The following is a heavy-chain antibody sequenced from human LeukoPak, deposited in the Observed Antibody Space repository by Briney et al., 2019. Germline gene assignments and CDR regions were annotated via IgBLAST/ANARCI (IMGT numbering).Heavy chain of an antibody. CDR1: GGSFSGYY. CDR2: INHSGST. CDR3: ARVPYGSARRPADY. J-gene: IGHJ4*02. Sequence: PSETLSLTCAVYGGSFSGYYWSWIRQPPGKGLEWIGEINHSGSTNYNPSLKSRVTMSVDTSKNQFSLKLSSVTAADTAVYYCARVPYGSARRPADYWGQGTLVTVSS. V-gene: IGHV4-34*01. D-gene: IGHD6-25*01.